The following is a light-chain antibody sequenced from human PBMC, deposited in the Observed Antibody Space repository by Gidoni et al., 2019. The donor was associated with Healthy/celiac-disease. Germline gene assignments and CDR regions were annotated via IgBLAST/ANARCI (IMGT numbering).Light chain of an antibody. CDR1: SPHIGNNY. J-gene: IGLJ7*01. Sequence: QSVLPQPPSVSAAPGQKVTISCSGSSPHIGNNYVSWYQQLPGTAPKLLIYDNNKRPSGIPDRFSGSKSGTSATLGITGLQTGDEADYYCGTWDSSLSAAVFGGGTQLTVL. CDR2: DNN. V-gene: IGLV1-51*01. CDR3: GTWDSSLSAAV.